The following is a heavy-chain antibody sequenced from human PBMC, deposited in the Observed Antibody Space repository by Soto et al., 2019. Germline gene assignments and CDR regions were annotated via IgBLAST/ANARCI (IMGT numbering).Heavy chain of an antibody. CDR3: ARDVDFWSGYPYYFDY. Sequence: EVQLVESGGGLVKPGGSLRLSCAASGFTFSSYSMNWVRQAPGKGLEWVSSISSSSSYIYYADSVKGRFTISRDNAKNSLYLQMNSLRAEDTAVYYCARDVDFWSGYPYYFDYWGQGTLVTVSS. CDR1: GFTFSSYS. D-gene: IGHD3-3*01. CDR2: ISSSSSYI. J-gene: IGHJ4*02. V-gene: IGHV3-21*01.